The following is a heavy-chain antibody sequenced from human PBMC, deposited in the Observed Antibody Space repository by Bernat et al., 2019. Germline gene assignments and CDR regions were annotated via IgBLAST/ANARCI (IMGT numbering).Heavy chain of an antibody. CDR1: GGSFSGYY. V-gene: IGHV4-34*01. Sequence: QVQLQQWGAGLLKPSETLSLTCAVYGGSFSGYYWSWIRQPPGKGLEWIGEINHSGSTNYNPSLKSRVTISVDTSKNQFSRKLSSVTAADTAVDYWARGVSRYYDFWSGYSQNWFDPWGQGTLVTVSS. CDR2: INHSGST. D-gene: IGHD3-3*01. J-gene: IGHJ5*02. CDR3: ARGVSRYYDFWSGYSQNWFDP.